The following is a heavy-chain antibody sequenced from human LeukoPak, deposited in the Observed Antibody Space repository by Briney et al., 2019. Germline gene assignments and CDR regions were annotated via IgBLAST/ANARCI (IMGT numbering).Heavy chain of an antibody. Sequence: ASVKVSCKTSGYSSTTYAMNWVRQAPGQGLEWMGWINTETGNPTYAQGFTERFVFSLDTSVSTAYLQISSLKAEDTAVYYCARDLRVVVAATPLDYWGQGTLVTVSS. CDR2: INTETGNP. J-gene: IGHJ4*02. D-gene: IGHD2-15*01. CDR3: ARDLRVVVAATPLDY. V-gene: IGHV7-4-1*02. CDR1: GYSSTTYA.